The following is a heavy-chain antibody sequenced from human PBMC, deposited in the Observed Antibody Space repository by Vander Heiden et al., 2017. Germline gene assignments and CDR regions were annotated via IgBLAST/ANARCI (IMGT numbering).Heavy chain of an antibody. D-gene: IGHD3-22*01. CDR1: GGSISSSSYY. J-gene: IGHJ5*02. Sequence: QLQLQESGPGLVKPSETLSLTCTVSGGSISSSSYYWGWIRQPPGKGLEWIGSIYYSGSTYYNPSLKSRVTISVDTSKNQFSLKLSSVTAADTAVYYCARHWRSGYYYDWFDPWGQGTLVTVSS. CDR2: IYYSGST. CDR3: ARHWRSGYYYDWFDP. V-gene: IGHV4-39*01.